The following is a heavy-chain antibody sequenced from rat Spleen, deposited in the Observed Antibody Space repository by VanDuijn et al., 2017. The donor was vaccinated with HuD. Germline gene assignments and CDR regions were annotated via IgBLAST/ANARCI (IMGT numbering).Heavy chain of an antibody. CDR1: GFTFSDYY. V-gene: IGHV5-29*01. J-gene: IGHJ2*01. CDR3: ARLVNSGYVDY. CDR2: ISYDGSST. D-gene: IGHD4-3*01. Sequence: EVQLVESDGGLVQPGRSLKLSCAASGFTFSDYYMAWVRQAPTKGLEWVATISYDGSSTYYRDSVKGRFTISRDNAQSTLYLQMDSLRSEDTATYYCARLVNSGYVDYWGQGVMVTVSS.